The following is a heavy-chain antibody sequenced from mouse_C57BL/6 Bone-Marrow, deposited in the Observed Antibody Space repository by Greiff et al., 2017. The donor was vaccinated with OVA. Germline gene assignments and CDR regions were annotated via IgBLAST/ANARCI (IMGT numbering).Heavy chain of an antibody. Sequence: QVQPQQPGAELVKPGASVKMSCKASGYTFTSYWITWVKQRPGQGLEWIGDIYPGSGSTNYNEKFKSKATLTVDTSSSTAYMQLSSLTSEDSAVYYCAREGVYDGYYLYWYFDVWGTGTTVTVSS. CDR2: IYPGSGST. CDR3: AREGVYDGYYLYWYFDV. V-gene: IGHV1-55*01. J-gene: IGHJ1*03. D-gene: IGHD2-3*01. CDR1: GYTFTSYW.